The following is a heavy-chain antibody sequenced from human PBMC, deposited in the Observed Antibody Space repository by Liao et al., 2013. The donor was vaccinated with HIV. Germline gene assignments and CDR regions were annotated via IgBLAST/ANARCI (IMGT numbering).Heavy chain of an antibody. CDR3: ARDADSTSPGMFDY. Sequence: QVQLQESGPGLVKPAQTLSLTCTVSGVSISGGAYYWSWIRQPAGKRLEWIGRIYYSGSTYYSPSLKSRVTISVDTSKNQFSLKLSSVTAADTAVYYCARDADSTSPGMFDYWGQGTLITISS. CDR2: IYYSGST. V-gene: IGHV4-61*02. CDR1: GVSISGGAYY. D-gene: IGHD2-2*01. J-gene: IGHJ4*02.